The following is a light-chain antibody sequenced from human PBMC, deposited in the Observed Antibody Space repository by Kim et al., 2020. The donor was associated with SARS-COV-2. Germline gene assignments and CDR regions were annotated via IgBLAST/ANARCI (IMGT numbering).Light chain of an antibody. CDR2: DVI. Sequence: QSVTISCTGTSSDIGGYNYVSWYQQHPGKAPRLLISDVIERPSGVPARFSGSKSGITASLTISGLQADDEATYYCSSYSGIRNFGVFGGGTKLTVL. CDR1: SSDIGGYNY. CDR3: SSYSGIRNFGV. J-gene: IGLJ3*02. V-gene: IGLV2-8*01.